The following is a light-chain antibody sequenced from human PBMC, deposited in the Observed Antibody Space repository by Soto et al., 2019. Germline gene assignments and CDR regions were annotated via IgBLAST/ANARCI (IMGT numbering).Light chain of an antibody. CDR3: QQYGSSTET. CDR2: GAF. J-gene: IGKJ1*01. Sequence: EIVLTQSPGTLSLSPGERATLSCRASQSVSSSYLAWYQQKPGQAPRLLIYGAFNRATGIPDRFSGGGSGTDFTLTITRLEPEDFAVYYCQQYGSSTETFGQGTKVDI. V-gene: IGKV3-20*01. CDR1: QSVSSSY.